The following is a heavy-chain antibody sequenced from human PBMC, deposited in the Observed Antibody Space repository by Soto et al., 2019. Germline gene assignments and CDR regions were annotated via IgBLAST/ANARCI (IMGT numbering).Heavy chain of an antibody. CDR3: ARVAVDTAMVPNWFDP. Sequence: ASVKVSCKASGYTFTSYGISLVRQAPRQGLEWMGWISAYNGNTNYAQKLQGRVTMTTDTSTSTAYMELRSLRSDDTAVYYCARVAVDTAMVPNWFDPWGQGTLVTVSS. V-gene: IGHV1-18*01. D-gene: IGHD5-18*01. CDR1: GYTFTSYG. J-gene: IGHJ5*02. CDR2: ISAYNGNT.